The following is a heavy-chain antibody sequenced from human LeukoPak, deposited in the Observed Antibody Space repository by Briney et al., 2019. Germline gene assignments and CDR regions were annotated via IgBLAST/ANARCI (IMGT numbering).Heavy chain of an antibody. V-gene: IGHV4-34*01. CDR3: ARGLPRNDFWSGFATYWFDP. J-gene: IGHJ5*02. CDR1: GGSFSGYY. D-gene: IGHD3-3*01. CDR2: INHSGST. Sequence: PSETLPLTCAVYGGSFSGYYWSWIRQPPGKGLEWIGEINHSGSTNYNPSLRSRVTISLDRPKKQFSLKLSSVSVADTAVYYCARGLPRNDFWSGFATYWFDPWGRGTLVTVSS.